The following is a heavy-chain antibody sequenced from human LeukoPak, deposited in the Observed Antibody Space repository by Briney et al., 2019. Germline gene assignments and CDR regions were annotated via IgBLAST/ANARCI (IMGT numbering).Heavy chain of an antibody. CDR3: TRRGYSSGWYYFDY. V-gene: IGHV4-39*01. CDR1: GGSISGSSYY. Sequence: SETLSLTCTVSGGSISGSSYYWGWIRQPPGKGLEWIGSTYYSGSTYYNPSLKSRVTISVDTSKNQFSLRLSSVTAADTALYYCTRRGYSSGWYYFDYWGQGTLVTVSS. CDR2: TYYSGST. D-gene: IGHD6-19*01. J-gene: IGHJ4*02.